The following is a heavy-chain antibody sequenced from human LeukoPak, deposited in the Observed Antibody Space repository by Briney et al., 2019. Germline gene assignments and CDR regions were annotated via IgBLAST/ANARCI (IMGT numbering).Heavy chain of an antibody. CDR3: ARNPDIDIAARQNSWFDP. D-gene: IGHD6-6*01. Sequence: GGSLRLSCAASGFTFSSYTMNWVRQAPGKGLEWVSAISESGGSTYYGDSVKGRFTISRDNSKNTLYLQMNSLKAEDTAVYYCARNPDIDIAARQNSWFDPWGQGTLVTVSS. CDR2: ISESGGST. V-gene: IGHV3-23*01. CDR1: GFTFSSYT. J-gene: IGHJ5*02.